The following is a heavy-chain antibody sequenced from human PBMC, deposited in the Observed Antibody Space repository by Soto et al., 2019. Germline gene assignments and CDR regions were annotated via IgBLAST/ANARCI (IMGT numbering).Heavy chain of an antibody. J-gene: IGHJ5*02. CDR3: ARGRYCSSTSCKGDWFDP. CDR2: INHSGST. Sequence: SETLSLTCAVYGGSFSGYYWSWIRQPPGKGLEWIGEINHSGSTNYNPSLKSRVTISVDTSKNHFSLKLSSVTAADTAVYYCARGRYCSSTSCKGDWFDPWGQGTLVTVSS. V-gene: IGHV4-34*01. CDR1: GGSFSGYY. D-gene: IGHD2-2*01.